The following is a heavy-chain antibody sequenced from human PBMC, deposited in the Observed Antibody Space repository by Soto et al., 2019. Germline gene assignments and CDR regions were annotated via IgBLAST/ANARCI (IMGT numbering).Heavy chain of an antibody. D-gene: IGHD6-19*01. Sequence: GSLRLSCAASGITVSSHYMSWVRQAPGKGLEWVSTIYSAGNTYYADSVKGRFTISRDNSKNTVFLQMNSLTADDTAVYYCARGLAVATSYYFDYWGQGTLVTVSS. CDR3: ARGLAVATSYYFDY. V-gene: IGHV3-53*01. CDR1: GITVSSHY. J-gene: IGHJ4*02. CDR2: IYSAGNT.